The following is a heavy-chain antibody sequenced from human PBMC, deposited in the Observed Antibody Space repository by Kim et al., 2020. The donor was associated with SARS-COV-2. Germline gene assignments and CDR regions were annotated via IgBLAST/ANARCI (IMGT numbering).Heavy chain of an antibody. Sequence: ASVKVSCKASGYTFTGYYMHWVRQAPGQGLEWMGWINPNSGGTNYAQKFQGRVTMTRDTSISTAYMELSRLRSDDTAVYYCARDATRNYYYGMDVWGQGTTVTVSS. CDR3: ARDATRNYYYGMDV. J-gene: IGHJ6*02. CDR2: INPNSGGT. CDR1: GYTFTGYY. V-gene: IGHV1-2*02.